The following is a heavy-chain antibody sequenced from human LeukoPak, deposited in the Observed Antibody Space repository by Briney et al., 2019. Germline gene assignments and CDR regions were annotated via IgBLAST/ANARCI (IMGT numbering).Heavy chain of an antibody. CDR2: TYYRSKWYY. CDR1: GDSVSSNSAA. J-gene: IGHJ4*02. D-gene: IGHD3-10*01. V-gene: IGHV6-1*01. Sequence: SQTLSLTCAISGDSVSSNSAAWNWIRQSPSRGLEWLGRTYYRSKWYYDYAVAVKSRISINPDTSKNQFSLQLSSVTPEDTAVYYCARNTYYYGSGSYYWWMGDFDYWGQGTLVTVSS. CDR3: ARNTYYYGSGSYYWWMGDFDY.